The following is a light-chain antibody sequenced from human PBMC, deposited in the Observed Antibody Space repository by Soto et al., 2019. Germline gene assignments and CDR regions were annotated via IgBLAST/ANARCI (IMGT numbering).Light chain of an antibody. Sequence: IEVTQSPSSRAASLGDRVTITCRASQTIGTYVNWYRQKSGAAPELLIYDASTLQSGVPARFRGGASGTDFTLTISSLQLDDFATYYCQHSYNPPLTFGQGTKVDIK. J-gene: IGKJ1*01. CDR1: QTIGTY. CDR3: QHSYNPPLT. V-gene: IGKV1-39*01. CDR2: DAS.